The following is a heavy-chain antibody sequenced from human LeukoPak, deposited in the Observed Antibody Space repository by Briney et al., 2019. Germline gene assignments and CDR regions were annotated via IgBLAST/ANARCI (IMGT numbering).Heavy chain of an antibody. J-gene: IGHJ4*02. D-gene: IGHD3-3*01. V-gene: IGHV4-59*08. Sequence: SETLSLTCTVSGGSISSYYWSWIPQPPGKGLEWIGYIYYSGSTNYNPSLKSRVTISVDTSQNQFSLKLSSVTAADTAVYYCARRPFPKYDFWSGYSTAYYFDYWGQGTLVTVSS. CDR1: GGSISSYY. CDR2: IYYSGST. CDR3: ARRPFPKYDFWSGYSTAYYFDY.